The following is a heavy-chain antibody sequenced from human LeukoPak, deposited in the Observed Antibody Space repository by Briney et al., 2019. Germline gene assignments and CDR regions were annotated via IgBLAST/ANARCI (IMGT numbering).Heavy chain of an antibody. CDR3: ARGPDIVVVVAAYFDY. D-gene: IGHD2-15*01. V-gene: IGHV4-34*01. Sequence: PSETLPLTCAVYGGSFSGYYWSWIRQPPGKGLEWIGEINHSGSTNYNPSLKSRVTISVDTSKNQFSLKLSSVTAADTAVYYCARGPDIVVVVAAYFDYWGQGTLVTVSS. CDR2: INHSGST. CDR1: GGSFSGYY. J-gene: IGHJ4*02.